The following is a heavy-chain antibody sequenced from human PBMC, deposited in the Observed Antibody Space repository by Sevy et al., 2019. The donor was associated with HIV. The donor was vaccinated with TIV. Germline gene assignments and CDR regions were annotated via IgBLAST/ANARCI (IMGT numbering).Heavy chain of an antibody. D-gene: IGHD6-13*01. CDR2: IYYRGST. Sequence: SETLSLTCSVSGDSITSSSYYWGWIRQPPGKGLEWIGIIYYRGSTYYNPSLKSRVTIFVDTSKNHFSLKLTSVTAADTAFYYCARRAYGSSHYFDYWGQGTLVTVSS. V-gene: IGHV4-39*02. CDR3: ARRAYGSSHYFDY. CDR1: GDSITSSSYY. J-gene: IGHJ4*02.